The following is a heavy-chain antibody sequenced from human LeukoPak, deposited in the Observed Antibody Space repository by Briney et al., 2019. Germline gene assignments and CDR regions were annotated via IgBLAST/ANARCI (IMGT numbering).Heavy chain of an antibody. CDR3: ARDATYYYDSSGYPDAFDI. CDR2: ISAYNGNT. D-gene: IGHD3-22*01. J-gene: IGHJ3*02. Sequence: PGASVKVSCKASGYTFTSYGISWVRQAPGQGLEWMVWISAYNGNTNYAQKRQGRVTMTTDTSTSTAYMELRSMRSDDTAVYYCARDATYYYDSSGYPDAFDIWGQGTMVTVSS. V-gene: IGHV1-18*01. CDR1: GYTFTSYG.